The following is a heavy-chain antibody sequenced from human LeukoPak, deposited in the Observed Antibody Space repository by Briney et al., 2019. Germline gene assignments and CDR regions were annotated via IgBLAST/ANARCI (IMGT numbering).Heavy chain of an antibody. V-gene: IGHV1-2*02. CDR2: INPNSGGT. CDR1: GYTFTGYY. CDR3: AAPSTMIVVVTLLRY. J-gene: IGHJ4*02. D-gene: IGHD3-22*01. Sequence: ASVKVSCKASGYTFTGYYMHWVRQAPGQGLEWMGWINPNSGGTNYAQKFQGRVTMTRDTSISTAYMELSRLRSDDTALYYCAAPSTMIVVVTLLRYWGQGTLVTVSS.